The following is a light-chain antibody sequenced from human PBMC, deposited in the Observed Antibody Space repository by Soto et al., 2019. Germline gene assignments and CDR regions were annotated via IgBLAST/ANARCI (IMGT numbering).Light chain of an antibody. CDR3: LQRGDWPPLT. Sequence: EIVLTQSPATLSLSPGERETLSCRASQSVGSSLAWYQQKPGQAPRLLIYDASNRATGIPARFSGSGSGTDFTLTISSLESEDFAVYYCLQRGDWPPLTFGQGTKVDIK. CDR2: DAS. CDR1: QSVGSS. J-gene: IGKJ1*01. V-gene: IGKV3-11*01.